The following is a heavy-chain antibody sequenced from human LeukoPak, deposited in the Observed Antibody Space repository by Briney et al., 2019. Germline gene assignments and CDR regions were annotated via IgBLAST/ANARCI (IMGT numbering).Heavy chain of an antibody. CDR2: IYYSGST. D-gene: IGHD3-16*01. Sequence: SETLSLTCTVSGGSISSYYWSWIRQPPGKGLEWIGYIYYSGSTNYNPSLKSRVTISVDTSKNQFSLKLSSVTAADTAVHYCARDLGGVEANWFDPWGQGTLVTVSS. CDR1: GGSISSYY. V-gene: IGHV4-59*01. CDR3: ARDLGGVEANWFDP. J-gene: IGHJ5*02.